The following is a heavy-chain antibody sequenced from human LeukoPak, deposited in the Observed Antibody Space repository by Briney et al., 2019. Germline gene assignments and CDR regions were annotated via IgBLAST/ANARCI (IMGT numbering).Heavy chain of an antibody. Sequence: PGGSLRLPCAASGFTFSSYAMSWVRQAPGKGLEWVSAISGSGGSTYYADSVKGRFTISRDNSKNTLYLQMNSLRAEDTAVYYCAKVEGYSNYFEFDYWGQGTLVTVSS. V-gene: IGHV3-23*01. J-gene: IGHJ4*02. CDR1: GFTFSSYA. CDR2: ISGSGGST. CDR3: AKVEGYSNYFEFDY. D-gene: IGHD4-11*01.